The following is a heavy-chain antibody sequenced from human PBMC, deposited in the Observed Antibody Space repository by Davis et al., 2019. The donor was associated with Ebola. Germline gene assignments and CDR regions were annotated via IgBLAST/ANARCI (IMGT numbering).Heavy chain of an antibody. Sequence: GESLKISCAASGFTFSRYGMHWIRQAPGRGLEWVAVISSDAGNVNFATSVKGRFTISRDNAQNSLDLQINSLRVEDTAIYYCARGTMDVWGRGTTVTVSS. J-gene: IGHJ6*02. CDR1: GFTFSRYG. V-gene: IGHV3-30*03. CDR2: ISSDAGNV. CDR3: ARGTMDV.